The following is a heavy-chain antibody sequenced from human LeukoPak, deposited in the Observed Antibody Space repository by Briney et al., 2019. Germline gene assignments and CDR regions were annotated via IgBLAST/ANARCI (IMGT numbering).Heavy chain of an antibody. V-gene: IGHV1-69*13. CDR3: ARDLHIAAAGPFRGFDY. D-gene: IGHD6-13*01. Sequence: GASVKVSCKASGHTFSSYSISWVRQPPGQAREWMGGIIPIFCTANYAQKCQGRVTITADQSTSTAYMELSSLRSEETAVYYCARDLHIAAAGPFRGFDYWGQGTLVTVSS. CDR1: GHTFSSYS. J-gene: IGHJ4*02. CDR2: IIPIFCTA.